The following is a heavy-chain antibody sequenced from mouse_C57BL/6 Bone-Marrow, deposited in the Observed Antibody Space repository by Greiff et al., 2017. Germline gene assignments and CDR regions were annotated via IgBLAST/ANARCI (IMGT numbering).Heavy chain of an antibody. CDR3: ARDDYDEAMDY. CDR1: GYTFTDYY. V-gene: IGHV1-19*01. Sequence: EVQLQQSGPVLVKPGASVKMSCKASGYTFTDYYMNWVKQSHGKSLEWIGVINPYNGGTSYNQKFKGKATLTVDKSSSTAYMALNSLTSEDSAVYYCARDDYDEAMDYWGQGTSVTVSS. D-gene: IGHD2-4*01. J-gene: IGHJ4*01. CDR2: INPYNGGT.